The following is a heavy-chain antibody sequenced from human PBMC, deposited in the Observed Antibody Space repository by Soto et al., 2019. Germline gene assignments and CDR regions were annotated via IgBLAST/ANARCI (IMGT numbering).Heavy chain of an antibody. D-gene: IGHD3-22*01. CDR1: GSPISDNY. V-gene: IGHV4-59*08. CDR2: IYYTGTT. Sequence: SETLSLTCTVSGSPISDNYWSWFRQAPGQGLEWVGYIYYTGTTTYNPSVKSRVTISLDTSKSQFSLILRSVTAADTAVYYCARLGDYYPAFDYWGHGTLVTVSS. CDR3: ARLGDYYPAFDY. J-gene: IGHJ4*01.